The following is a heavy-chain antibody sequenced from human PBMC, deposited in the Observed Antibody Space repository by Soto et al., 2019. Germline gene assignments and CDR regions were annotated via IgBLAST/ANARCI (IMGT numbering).Heavy chain of an antibody. J-gene: IGHJ5*02. Sequence: GGSLRLSCAASGFTFSSYGMHWVRQAPGKGLEWVAVIWYDGSNKYYADSVKGRFTISRDNSKNTLYMQMTTLTAEDTAIYYCTKEHDYGYYGWFDPWG. V-gene: IGHV3-33*06. CDR1: GFTFSSYG. CDR3: TKEHDYGYYGWFDP. D-gene: IGHD4-17*01. CDR2: IWYDGSNK.